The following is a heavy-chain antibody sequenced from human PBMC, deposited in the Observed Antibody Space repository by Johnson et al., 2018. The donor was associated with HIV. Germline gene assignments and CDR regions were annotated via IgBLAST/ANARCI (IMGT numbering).Heavy chain of an antibody. V-gene: IGHV3-9*01. D-gene: IGHD5-24*01. J-gene: IGHJ3*02. CDR2: ISWNSGSI. Sequence: VQLVESGGGVVRPGGSLRLSCAGSGFTFDDYAMHWVRQAPGKGLEWVSGISWNSGSIGYADSVKGRFTISRDNSKNTLYLQMNSLRAEDTAVYYCAKDAPQEKAFDIWGQGTMVTVSS. CDR3: AKDAPQEKAFDI. CDR1: GFTFDDYA.